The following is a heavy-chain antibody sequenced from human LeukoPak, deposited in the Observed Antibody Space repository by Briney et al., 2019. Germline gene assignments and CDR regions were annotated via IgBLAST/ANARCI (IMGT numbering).Heavy chain of an antibody. CDR1: GFTVSSNY. V-gene: IGHV3-23*01. Sequence: PGGSLRLSCAASGFTVSSNYMSWVRQAPGKGLEWVSAISGSGGSTYYADSVKGRFTISRDNSKNTLYLQMNSLRAEDTAVYYCAKIIVGATLDYFDYWGQGTLVTVSS. CDR3: AKIIVGATLDYFDY. J-gene: IGHJ4*02. CDR2: ISGSGGST. D-gene: IGHD1-26*01.